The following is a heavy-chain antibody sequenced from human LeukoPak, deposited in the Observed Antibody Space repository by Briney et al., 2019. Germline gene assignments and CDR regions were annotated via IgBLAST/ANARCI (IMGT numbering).Heavy chain of an antibody. V-gene: IGHV3-30*18. D-gene: IGHD3-22*01. Sequence: GGSLRLSCAASGFTFSSYGMHWVRQAPGKGLEWVAVISYDGSNKYYADSVKGRFTISRDNSKNTLYLQMNSLRAEDTAVYYCAKDALGGYDSSGYFDYWGQGTLVTVSS. CDR3: AKDALGGYDSSGYFDY. CDR2: ISYDGSNK. CDR1: GFTFSSYG. J-gene: IGHJ4*02.